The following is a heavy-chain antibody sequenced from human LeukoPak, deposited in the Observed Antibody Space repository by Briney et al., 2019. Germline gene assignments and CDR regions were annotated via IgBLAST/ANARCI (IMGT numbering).Heavy chain of an antibody. CDR2: INHSGST. J-gene: IGHJ4*02. CDR1: GYSISSGYY. CDR3: ARGNRV. V-gene: IGHV4-38-2*02. Sequence: SETLSLTCTVSGYSISSGYYWGWIRQPPGKGLEWIGEINHSGSTNYNPSLKSRVTISVDTSKNQFSLKLSSVTAADTAVYYCARGNRVWGQGTLVTVSS.